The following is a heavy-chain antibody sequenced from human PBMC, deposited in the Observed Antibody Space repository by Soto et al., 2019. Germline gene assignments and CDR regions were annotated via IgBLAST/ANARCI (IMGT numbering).Heavy chain of an antibody. V-gene: IGHV3-30*03. CDR1: GFTFSSYG. Sequence: PGGSLRLSCAASGFTFSSYGMHWVRQAPGKGLEWVAVISYDGSNKYYADSVKGRFTISRDNSKNTLYLQMNSLRAEDTAVYYCAHLGSDTAMVYYYYYGMDVWGQGTTVTVSS. CDR3: AHLGSDTAMVYYYYYGMDV. D-gene: IGHD5-18*01. J-gene: IGHJ6*02. CDR2: ISYDGSNK.